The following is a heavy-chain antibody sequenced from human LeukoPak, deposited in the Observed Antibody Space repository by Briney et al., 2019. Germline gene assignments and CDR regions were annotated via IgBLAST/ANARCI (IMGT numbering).Heavy chain of an antibody. D-gene: IGHD6-6*01. J-gene: IGHJ3*02. V-gene: IGHV3-48*03. CDR3: ARGPSIAARYDSFDI. CDR2: ISSSGNTI. Sequence: GGSLRLSCAASEFTFTSYELNWVRQAPGKGLEWVSYISSSGNTISYADSVKGRFTISRDNAKNSLYLQVISLRAEDTAVYYCARGPSIAARYDSFDIWGQGTMVTVSS. CDR1: EFTFTSYE.